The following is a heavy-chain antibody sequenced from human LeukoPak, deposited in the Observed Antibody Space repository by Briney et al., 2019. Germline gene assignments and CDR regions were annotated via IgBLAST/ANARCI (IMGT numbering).Heavy chain of an antibody. CDR3: ARNWGSDY. D-gene: IGHD7-27*01. J-gene: IGHJ4*02. V-gene: IGHV3-30-3*01. CDR1: GFTFSSYA. Sequence: GGSLRLSCAASGFTFSSYAMHWVRQAPGKGLEWVAVISYDGSNKYYADSVKGRFTISRDNSKNTLYLQMNSLRAEDTAVYYCARNWGSDYWDQGTLVTVSS. CDR2: ISYDGSNK.